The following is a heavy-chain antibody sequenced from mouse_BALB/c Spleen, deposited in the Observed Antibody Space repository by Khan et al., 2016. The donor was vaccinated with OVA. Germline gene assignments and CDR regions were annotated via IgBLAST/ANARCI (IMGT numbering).Heavy chain of an antibody. CDR2: IDPANGNT. CDR1: GFNIKDTY. J-gene: IGHJ4*01. Sequence: VQLQQSGAELVKPGASVKLSCTASGFNIKDTYMHWVKQRPEQGLEWIGRIDPANGNTQYDPTFQGKATITADTSSTTAYLQLSSLTSEDTAVYYCALRGDIYDTYYGYTMDYWGQGTSVTVSP. D-gene: IGHD2-3*01. CDR3: ALRGDIYDTYYGYTMDY. V-gene: IGHV14-3*02.